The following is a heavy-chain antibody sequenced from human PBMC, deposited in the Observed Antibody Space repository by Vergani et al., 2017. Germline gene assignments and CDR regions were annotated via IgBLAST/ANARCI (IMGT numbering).Heavy chain of an antibody. CDR2: FDPEDGET. D-gene: IGHD3-9*01. J-gene: IGHJ4*02. CDR1: GYTLTELS. CDR3: ARDVLRYFDWLSAPPYFDY. V-gene: IGHV1-24*01. Sequence: QVQLVQSGAEVKKPGASVKVSCKVSGYTLTELSMHWVRQAPGKGLEWMGGFDPEDGETIYAQKFQGRVTMTEDTSTDTAYMELSSLRSEDTAVYYCARDVLRYFDWLSAPPYFDYWGQGTLVTVSS.